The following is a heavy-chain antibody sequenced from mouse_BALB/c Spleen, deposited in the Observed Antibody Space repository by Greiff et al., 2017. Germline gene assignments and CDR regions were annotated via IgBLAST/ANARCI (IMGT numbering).Heavy chain of an antibody. V-gene: IGHV14-3*02. D-gene: IGHD1-1*01. CDR3: ARDCGTNFDY. Sequence: VQLQQSGAELVKPGASVKLSCTASGFNIKDTYMHWVKQRPEQGLEWIGRIDPANGNTKYDPKFQGKATITADTSSNTAYLQLSSLTSEDTAVYYCARDCGTNFDYWGQGTTLTVSA. CDR1: GFNIKDTY. CDR2: IDPANGNT. J-gene: IGHJ2*01.